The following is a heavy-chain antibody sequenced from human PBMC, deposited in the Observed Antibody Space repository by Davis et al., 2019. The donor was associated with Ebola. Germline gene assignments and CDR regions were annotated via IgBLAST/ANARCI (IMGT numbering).Heavy chain of an antibody. CDR2: ISSSSSYI. CDR1: ASTFSSSS. Sequence: AGSLSLSCAVSASTFSSSSMNWVRQAPGNGLEWASSISSSSSYIYYADSVKGRFTISRDNAKNSLYLQMNSLRTDDTAVYYCARHSGWYYTMDVWGRGATVTVST. V-gene: IGHV3-21*04. J-gene: IGHJ6*04. CDR3: ARHSGWYYTMDV. D-gene: IGHD6-19*01.